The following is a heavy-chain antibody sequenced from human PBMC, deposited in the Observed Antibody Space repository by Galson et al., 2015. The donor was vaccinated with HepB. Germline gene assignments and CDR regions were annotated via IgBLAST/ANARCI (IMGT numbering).Heavy chain of an antibody. CDR1: GGTFSSYA. CDR2: IIPIFGTA. D-gene: IGHD6-19*01. J-gene: IGHJ6*02. Sequence: SVKVSCKASGGTFSSYAISWVRQAPGQGLGWMGGIIPIFGTANYAQKFQGRVTITADESTSTAYMELSSLRSEDTAVYYCARVLSGYSSGWYDYYYGMDVWGQGATVTVSS. CDR3: ARVLSGYSSGWYDYYYGMDV. V-gene: IGHV1-69*13.